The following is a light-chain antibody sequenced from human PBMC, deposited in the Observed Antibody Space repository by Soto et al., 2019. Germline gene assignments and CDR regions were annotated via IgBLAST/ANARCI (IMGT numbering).Light chain of an antibody. CDR1: ALPKKY. V-gene: IGLV3-16*01. CDR2: KDS. Sequence: SYELTQPPSVSVSLGQMARITCSGEALPKKYAYWYQQKPGQFPVLVIYKDSERPSGIPERFSGSSSGTIVTLTISGVQAEDEADYYCLSADSSGTYPEVFGGGTKLTV. J-gene: IGLJ2*01. CDR3: LSADSSGTYPEV.